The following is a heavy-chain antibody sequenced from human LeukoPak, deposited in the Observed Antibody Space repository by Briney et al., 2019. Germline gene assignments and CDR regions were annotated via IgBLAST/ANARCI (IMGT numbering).Heavy chain of an antibody. Sequence: SETLSLTCSVSGGSISSYYWNWIRQSPGKGLDWIGYIAYNGRTRYGPSLKSRVTLSVDTSKKTFSLKLRSATAADTAVYYCARDPREHYVFWSGRPHWNFDLWGRGTPVTVSS. D-gene: IGHD3-3*01. J-gene: IGHJ2*01. V-gene: IGHV4-59*01. CDR1: GGSISSYY. CDR2: IAYNGRT. CDR3: ARDPREHYVFWSGRPHWNFDL.